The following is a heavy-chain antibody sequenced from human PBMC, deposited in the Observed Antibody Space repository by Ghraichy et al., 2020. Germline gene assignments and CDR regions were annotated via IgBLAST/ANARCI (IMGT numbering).Heavy chain of an antibody. V-gene: IGHV4-34*01. CDR2: INHSGST. J-gene: IGHJ6*02. Sequence: SETLSLTCAVYGGSFSGYYWSWIRQPPGKGLEWFGEINHSGSTNYNPSLKSRVTISVDTSKNQFSLKLSSVTAADTAVYYCARGRVGFLEWLLFPYYYGMDVWGQGTTVTVSS. CDR3: ARGRVGFLEWLLFPYYYGMDV. D-gene: IGHD3-3*01. CDR1: GGSFSGYY.